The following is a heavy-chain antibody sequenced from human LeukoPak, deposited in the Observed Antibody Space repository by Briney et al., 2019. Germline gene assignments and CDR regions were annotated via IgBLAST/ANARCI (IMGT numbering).Heavy chain of an antibody. Sequence: PSETLSLTCTVSGGSISSYYWSWIRQPAGKGLEWIRRIYTSGSTNYNPSLKSRVTISVDKSKNQFSLKLSSVTAADTAVYYCARGTVTNYWYFDLWGRGTLVTVSS. D-gene: IGHD4-11*01. CDR2: IYTSGST. CDR1: GGSISSYY. J-gene: IGHJ2*01. V-gene: IGHV4-4*07. CDR3: ARGTVTNYWYFDL.